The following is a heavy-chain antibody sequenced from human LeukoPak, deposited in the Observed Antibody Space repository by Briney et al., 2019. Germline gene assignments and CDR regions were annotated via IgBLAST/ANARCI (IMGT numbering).Heavy chain of an antibody. CDR1: GFTFSSYA. Sequence: GGSLRLSCVASGFTFSSYAMTWVRQAPGKGLEWVSTISGSGGSTYYADSVKGRFTISRDNSQNTLYLQMNSLRAEDTAVYFCAKNDGNLPYYYYYMDVWGIGTTATVSS. CDR2: ISGSGGST. V-gene: IGHV3-23*01. CDR3: AKNDGNLPYYYYYMDV. D-gene: IGHD1-1*01. J-gene: IGHJ6*03.